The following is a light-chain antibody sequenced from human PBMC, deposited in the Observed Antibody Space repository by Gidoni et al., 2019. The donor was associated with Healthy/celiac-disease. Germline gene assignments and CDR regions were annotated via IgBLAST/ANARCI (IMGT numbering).Light chain of an antibody. Sequence: PLTQSPSSLSASVGDRVTITCQASQDISNYLNWYQQKPGKAPKLLIYDASNLETGVPSRFSGSGSGTDFTFTISSLQPEDIATYYCQQYDNLPLTFGGGTKVEIK. CDR3: QQYDNLPLT. V-gene: IGKV1-33*01. CDR1: QDISNY. CDR2: DAS. J-gene: IGKJ4*02.